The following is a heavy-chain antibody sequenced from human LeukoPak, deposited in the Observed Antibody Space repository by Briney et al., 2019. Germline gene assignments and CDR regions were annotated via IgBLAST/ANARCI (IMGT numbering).Heavy chain of an antibody. D-gene: IGHD6-6*01. V-gene: IGHV4-59*08. J-gene: IGHJ5*02. CDR1: GGSISSYY. CDR2: IYYSGTT. CDR3: ARGQYSSSSHWFDP. Sequence: SETLSLTCTVSGGSISSYYWSWIRQPPEKGLEWIGYIYYSGTTYYNPSLKSRLTISVDTSKNQFSLKLSSVTAADTAVYYCARGQYSSSSHWFDPWGQGTLVTVSS.